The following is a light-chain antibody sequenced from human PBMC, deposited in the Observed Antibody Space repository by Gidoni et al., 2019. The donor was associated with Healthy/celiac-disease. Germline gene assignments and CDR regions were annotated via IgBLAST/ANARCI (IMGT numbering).Light chain of an antibody. Sequence: DIQMIKSPSTLSSSVGDRVTITCRASQSISSWLAWYQQKTGKAPKLLIYKASSLESGVPSRFSGSGSGTEFTLTISSLQPDDFATYYCQQYDSYSWTFGQGTKVEIK. J-gene: IGKJ1*01. CDR1: QSISSW. V-gene: IGKV1-5*03. CDR2: KAS. CDR3: QQYDSYSWT.